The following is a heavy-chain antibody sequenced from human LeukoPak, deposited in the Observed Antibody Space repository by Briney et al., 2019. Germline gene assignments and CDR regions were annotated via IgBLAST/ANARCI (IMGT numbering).Heavy chain of an antibody. D-gene: IGHD3-22*01. Sequence: GGSLRLSCAASGFTFSSYGMHWVRQAPGEGLEWVAVIWYDGGNKYYADSVKGRFTISRDNSKNTLYLQMNSLRAEDTAVYYCAKSGWDYYDSSGYHDAFDIWGQGTMVTVSS. V-gene: IGHV3-33*06. CDR2: IWYDGGNK. J-gene: IGHJ3*02. CDR1: GFTFSSYG. CDR3: AKSGWDYYDSSGYHDAFDI.